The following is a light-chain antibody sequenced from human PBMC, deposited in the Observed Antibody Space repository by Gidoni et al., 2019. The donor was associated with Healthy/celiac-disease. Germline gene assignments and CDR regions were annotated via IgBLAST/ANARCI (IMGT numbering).Light chain of an antibody. V-gene: IGLV3-25*03. CDR2: KDS. CDR3: QSADSSGTYVV. Sequence: TARITCSGDALPKQYAYWYQQKPGQAPVLVIYKDSERPSGIPERFSGSSSGTTVTLTISGVQAEDEADYYCQSADSSGTYVVFGGGTKLTV. J-gene: IGLJ2*01. CDR1: ALPKQY.